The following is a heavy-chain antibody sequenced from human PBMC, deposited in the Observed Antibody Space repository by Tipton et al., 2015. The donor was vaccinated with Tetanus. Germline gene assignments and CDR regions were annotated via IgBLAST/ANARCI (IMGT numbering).Heavy chain of an antibody. Sequence: LRLSCTVSGGSINSPDYSWGWIRQPPGKGLEWIGYTYQSGSTSYNPSRATRVTITADKPKNQFSLNLRSVTAADTAVYYCARDRGQQFVSDWFDPWGQGTLVTVSS. CDR3: ARDRGQQFVSDWFDP. J-gene: IGHJ5*02. CDR1: GGSINSPDYS. CDR2: TYQSGST. D-gene: IGHD6-6*01. V-gene: IGHV4-30-2*01.